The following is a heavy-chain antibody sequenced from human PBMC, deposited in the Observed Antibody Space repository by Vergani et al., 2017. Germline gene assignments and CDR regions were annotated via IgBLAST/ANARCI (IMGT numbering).Heavy chain of an antibody. CDR1: GGSISRGDYY. J-gene: IGHJ3*02. V-gene: IGHV4-30-4*08. D-gene: IGHD4-17*01. CDR2: IYYSGGT. Sequence: QVQLQESGPGLVKPSQTLSLTCTVSGGSISRGDYYWSWIRQPPGKGLEWIGYIYYSGGTYYNPSLKSRVTISVDRSKKQFTLKLSSVTAADTAVYFCARDFRAHDYGDYEKAFDIWGQGTMVTVSS. CDR3: ARDFRAHDYGDYEKAFDI.